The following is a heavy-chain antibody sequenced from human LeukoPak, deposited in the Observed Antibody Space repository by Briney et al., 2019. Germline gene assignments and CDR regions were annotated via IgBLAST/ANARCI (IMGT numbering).Heavy chain of an antibody. CDR3: ANRLLPRDY. J-gene: IGHJ4*02. CDR1: GFTFTNYA. CDR2: ISGSDGST. V-gene: IGHV3-23*01. D-gene: IGHD2/OR15-2a*01. Sequence: GGSLRLSCAAPGFTFTNYAMTWVRQAPGKGLEWVAGISGSDGSTYYADSVKGRFTISRDNSKNTLFLQMNSLRAEDTAVYYCANRLLPRDYWGQGTLVTVSS.